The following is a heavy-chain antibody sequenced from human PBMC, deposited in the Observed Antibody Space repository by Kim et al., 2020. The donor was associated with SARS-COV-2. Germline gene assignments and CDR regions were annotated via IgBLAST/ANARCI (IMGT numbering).Heavy chain of an antibody. CDR1: GFTFSNYW. J-gene: IGHJ4*02. CDR3: VRDFGSGVYDY. V-gene: IGHV3-7*03. Sequence: GGSLRLPCTVSGFTFSNYWMSWVRQTPGKGMELVANIKEDGSHKNHVDSVKGRFTISRDNAKNSLYLQMDNLRGEDTAMYFCVRDFGSGVYDYWGQGTLVAVSS. D-gene: IGHD2-8*01. CDR2: IKEDGSHK.